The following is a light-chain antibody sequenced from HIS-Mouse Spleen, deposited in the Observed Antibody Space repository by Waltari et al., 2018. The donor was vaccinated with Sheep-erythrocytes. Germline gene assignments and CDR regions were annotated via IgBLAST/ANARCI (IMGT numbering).Light chain of an antibody. J-gene: IGLJ3*02. V-gene: IGLV2-23*01. CDR1: SSDVGGYNY. CDR3: CSYAGSSTWV. Sequence: QSALTQPASVSGSPGQSITISCTGTSSDVGGYNYVSWYQQHPGKAPKLMIYEGSKRPSGVSTRFSGAKSGNTASLTISGLQAEDEADYYCCSYAGSSTWVFGGGTKLTVL. CDR2: EGS.